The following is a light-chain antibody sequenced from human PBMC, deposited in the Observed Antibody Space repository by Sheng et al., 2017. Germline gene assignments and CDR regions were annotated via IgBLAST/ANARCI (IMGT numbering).Light chain of an antibody. J-gene: IGLJ3*02. V-gene: IGLV1-40*01. Sequence: QSVLTQPPSVSGAPGQRVTISCTGSSSNIGAGYDVHWYQQVAGTAPKFLIYGNDNRPSGVPDRFSGSKSGTSASLAITGVQTEDEADYFCQSFDTSLGGWVFDGGTKLTVL. CDR1: SSNIGAGYD. CDR2: GND. CDR3: QSFDTSLGGWV.